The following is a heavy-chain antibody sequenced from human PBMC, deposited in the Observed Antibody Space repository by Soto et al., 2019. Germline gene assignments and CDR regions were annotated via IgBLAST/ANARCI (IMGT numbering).Heavy chain of an antibody. Sequence: SETLSLTCTVSGGSVSSYYWSWIRQSPGKGLEWIGFIYYSGSTKYKPSLKGRVTISVDTSKNQFSLKVSSATAADTAVYYCARHSTRNYGLYSFAYGGLGALATVPS. D-gene: IGHD4-4*01. CDR3: ARHSTRNYGLYSFAY. CDR2: IYYSGST. V-gene: IGHV4-59*08. J-gene: IGHJ4*02. CDR1: GGSVSSYY.